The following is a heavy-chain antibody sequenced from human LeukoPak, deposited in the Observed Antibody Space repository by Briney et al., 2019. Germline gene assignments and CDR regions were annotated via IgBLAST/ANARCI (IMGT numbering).Heavy chain of an antibody. Sequence: SETLSLTCTVSGGSIGTYYWSWFRQPPGKGLEWIGYIYHSGGTNYNPSLTSRVTISVDTSKNQFSPKLTSVTAADTAVYYCARHAGADGSNWSYFDYWGQGTLVTVSS. CDR2: IYHSGGT. J-gene: IGHJ4*02. CDR1: GGSIGTYY. D-gene: IGHD6-13*01. CDR3: ARHAGADGSNWSYFDY. V-gene: IGHV4-59*01.